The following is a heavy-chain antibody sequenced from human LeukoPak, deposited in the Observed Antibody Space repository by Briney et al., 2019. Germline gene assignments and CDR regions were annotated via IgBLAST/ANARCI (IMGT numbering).Heavy chain of an antibody. CDR1: GFTFSSFG. J-gene: IGHJ4*02. CDR2: IRFDGSNK. D-gene: IGHD3-22*01. CDR3: AKAQEYYYDSGGYYREGYYIDY. V-gene: IGHV3-30*02. Sequence: GGSLRLSCAVSGFTFSSFGMHWVRQAPGKGLEWVAFIRFDGSNKVYADSVKGRFSISRDNSKNTLYLQMNSLRAEDTAVYYCAKAQEYYYDSGGYYREGYYIDYWGQGTLVTVSS.